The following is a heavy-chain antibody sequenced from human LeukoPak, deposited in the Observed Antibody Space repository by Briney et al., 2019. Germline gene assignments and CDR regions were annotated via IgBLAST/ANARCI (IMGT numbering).Heavy chain of an antibody. CDR3: ARETGYCSGGRCYFIY. CDR1: GYTFTSYG. Sequence: GASLKVSCKASGYTFTSYGISWVRQAPGQGLEWMGWIIPNSGGTSSAQKFQGRVTMTRDTSVSTAYMELSSLRSDDTALYYCARETGYCSGGRCYFIYWGQGTLVTVSS. J-gene: IGHJ4*02. V-gene: IGHV1-2*02. D-gene: IGHD2-15*01. CDR2: IIPNSGGT.